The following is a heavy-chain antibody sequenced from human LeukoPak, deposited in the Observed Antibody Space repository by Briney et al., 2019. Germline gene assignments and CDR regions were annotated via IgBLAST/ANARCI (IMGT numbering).Heavy chain of an antibody. CDR2: ISGSGGST. CDR1: GFTFSSYA. D-gene: IGHD3-16*01. V-gene: IGHV3-23*01. J-gene: IGHJ4*02. CDR3: AKDIDLTYYFDY. Sequence: GGSPRLSCAASGFTFSSYAMSWVRQAPGKGLEWVSAISGSGGSTYYADSVKGRFTISRDNSKNTLYLQMNSLRAEDTAVYYCAKDIDLTYYFDYWGQGTLVTVSS.